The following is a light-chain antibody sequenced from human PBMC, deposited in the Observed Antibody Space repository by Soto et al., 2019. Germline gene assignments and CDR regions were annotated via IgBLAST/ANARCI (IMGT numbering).Light chain of an antibody. J-gene: IGKJ1*01. V-gene: IGKV1-5*03. CDR1: QSISSW. CDR3: QQYSSYSWT. Sequence: DLQMTQSPSTLSASVGDRVTITCRASQSISSWLAWYQQKPGKAPKLLIYKASSLESGVPSRFSGSGPGTEFTLTISSLQPDDFATYYCQQYSSYSWTFGQGTKVEIK. CDR2: KAS.